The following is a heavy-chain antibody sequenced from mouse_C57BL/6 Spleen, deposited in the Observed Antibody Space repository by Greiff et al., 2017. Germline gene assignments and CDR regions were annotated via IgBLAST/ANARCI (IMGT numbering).Heavy chain of an antibody. Sequence: VQLQQPGAELVRPGSSVKLSCKASGYTFTSYWMDWVKQRPGQGLEWIGNIYPSDSETHYNQKFKDKATLTVDKSSSTAYMQLSSLTSEDSAVYACARVGGYWYFDVWGTGTTVTVSS. CDR3: ARVGGYWYFDV. J-gene: IGHJ1*03. CDR2: IYPSDSET. CDR1: GYTFTSYW. V-gene: IGHV1-61*01. D-gene: IGHD3-1*01.